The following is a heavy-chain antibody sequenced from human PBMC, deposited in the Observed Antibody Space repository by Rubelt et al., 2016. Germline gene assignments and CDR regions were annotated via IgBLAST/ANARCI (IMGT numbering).Heavy chain of an antibody. CDR3: ARDRNDYDSSGYPDY. D-gene: IGHD3-22*01. V-gene: IGHV1-2*02. J-gene: IGHJ4*02. CDR2: INPNSGGT. Sequence: APGQGLEWMGWINPNSGGTNYAQKFQGRVTMTRDTSISTAYMELSRLRSDDTAVYYCARDRNDYDSSGYPDYWGQGTLVTVSS.